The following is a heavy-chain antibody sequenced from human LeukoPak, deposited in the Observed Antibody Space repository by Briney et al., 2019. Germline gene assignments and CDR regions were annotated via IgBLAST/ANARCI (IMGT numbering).Heavy chain of an antibody. V-gene: IGHV3-30*04. CDR3: AKGPRYDILTGYPHNYYYYYMDV. D-gene: IGHD3-9*01. J-gene: IGHJ6*03. CDR1: GFTFSSYA. Sequence: PGGSLRLSCAASGFTFSSYAMHWVRQAPGKGLEWVAVIPYDGSNKYYADSVKGRFTISRDNSKNTLYLEMNSLRAEDTAVYYCAKGPRYDILTGYPHNYYYYYMDVWGKGTTVTISS. CDR2: IPYDGSNK.